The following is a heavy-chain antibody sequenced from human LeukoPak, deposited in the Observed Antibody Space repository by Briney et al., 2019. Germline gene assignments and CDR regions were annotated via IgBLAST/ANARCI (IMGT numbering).Heavy chain of an antibody. D-gene: IGHD1-26*01. Sequence: GGSLRLSCAASGFTFSSYAMSWVRQAPGKGLEWVSAISGSGGSTYYADSVKGRFTISRDNSKTPLYLQMNSLRAEDTAVYYCATHKWDFDYWGQGALVTVSS. CDR2: ISGSGGST. CDR1: GFTFSSYA. J-gene: IGHJ4*02. CDR3: ATHKWDFDY. V-gene: IGHV3-23*01.